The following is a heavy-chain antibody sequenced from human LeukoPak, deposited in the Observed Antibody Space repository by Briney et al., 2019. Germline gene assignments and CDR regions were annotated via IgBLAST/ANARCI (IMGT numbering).Heavy chain of an antibody. CDR1: GGSISSYY. CDR2: IYTSGST. CDR3: ARDHYDILTGYSRWNAFDI. Sequence: SETLSLTCTVSGGSISSYYWSWIRQPAGKGLEWIGRIYTSGSTNYNPSLKSRVTVSVDTSKNQFSLKLSSVTAADTAVYYCARDHYDILTGYSRWNAFDIWGQGTMVTVSS. J-gene: IGHJ3*02. V-gene: IGHV4-4*07. D-gene: IGHD3-9*01.